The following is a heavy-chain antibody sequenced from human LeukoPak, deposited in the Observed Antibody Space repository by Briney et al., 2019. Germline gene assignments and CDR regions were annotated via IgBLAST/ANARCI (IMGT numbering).Heavy chain of an antibody. J-gene: IGHJ2*01. CDR2: ISGSGGST. D-gene: IGHD3-22*01. V-gene: IGHV3-23*01. CDR3: ARDRRGAPNYYDSSGYYFNWYFDL. Sequence: PGGSLRLSCAASGFTFSSYAMSWVRQAPGKGLEWVSAISGSGGSTYYADSVKGRFTISRDNSKNTLYLQMNSLRAEDTAVYYCARDRRGAPNYYDSSGYYFNWYFDLWGRGTLVTVSS. CDR1: GFTFSSYA.